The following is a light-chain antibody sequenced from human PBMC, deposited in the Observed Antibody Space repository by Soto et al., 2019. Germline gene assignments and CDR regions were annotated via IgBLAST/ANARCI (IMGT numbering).Light chain of an antibody. CDR3: CSYTDIALDVV. CDR2: DFT. CDR1: SIDIGDYDY. J-gene: IGLJ2*01. Sequence: QSALTQPASVSGSPGQSITISCTGTSIDIGDYDYVSWYQHLPGKAPKLLIFDFTHRPSGVSDRFSGSKSGNTASLTISGVRPEDEADYYCCSYTDIALDVVFGGGTKVTVL. V-gene: IGLV2-14*01.